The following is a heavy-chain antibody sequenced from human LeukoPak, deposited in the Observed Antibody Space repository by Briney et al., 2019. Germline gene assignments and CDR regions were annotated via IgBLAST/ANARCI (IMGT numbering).Heavy chain of an antibody. CDR3: AGQIREEFVVVTAIHFDY. D-gene: IGHD2-21*02. CDR2: IYPGDSVT. J-gene: IGHJ4*02. V-gene: IGHV5-51*01. Sequence: GESLKISCKGSGYSFPSYWIGWVRHMPRKGLEWMGIIYPGDSVTRYSPSFQGQITISADKSMTTAYLQWSSLMASDTAMYYCAGQIREEFVVVTAIHFDYWGQGTLVTVSS. CDR1: GYSFPSYW.